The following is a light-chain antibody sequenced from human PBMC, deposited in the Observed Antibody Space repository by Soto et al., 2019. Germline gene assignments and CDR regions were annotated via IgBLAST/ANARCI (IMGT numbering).Light chain of an antibody. J-gene: IGKJ1*01. V-gene: IGKV4-1*01. CDR3: QQSYSTPWT. CDR2: WAS. CDR1: QSVLYSSNNKNY. Sequence: DIVMTQSPDSLAVSLGERATINCKSSQSVLYSSNNKNYLAWYQQKPGQPPKLLIYWASTRESGVPDRFSGGGSGTDFTLTISSLQAEDVAVYYCQQSYSTPWTFGQGTKVEIK.